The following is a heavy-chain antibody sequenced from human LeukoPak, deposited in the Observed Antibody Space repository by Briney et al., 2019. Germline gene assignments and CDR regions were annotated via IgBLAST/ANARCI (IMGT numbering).Heavy chain of an antibody. Sequence: GGSLRLSCAASGFTFSSYGMHWVRQAPGKGLEWVAVISYDGSNKYYADSVKGRFTISRDNSKNTLYLQMNSLRAEDTAVYYCARKRTTVVTPSGAFDIWGQGTMVTVSS. J-gene: IGHJ3*02. D-gene: IGHD4-23*01. CDR2: ISYDGSNK. V-gene: IGHV3-30*03. CDR1: GFTFSSYG. CDR3: ARKRTTVVTPSGAFDI.